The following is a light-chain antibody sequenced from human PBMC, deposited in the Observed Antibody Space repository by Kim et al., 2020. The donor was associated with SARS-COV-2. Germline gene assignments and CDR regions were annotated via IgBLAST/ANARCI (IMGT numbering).Light chain of an antibody. V-gene: IGKV3-15*01. J-gene: IGKJ2*01. CDR2: DAS. Sequence: SVSPGERATLSCRTSQSVSSDLSWYQQKPGQAPRLLFYDASTRATGFPARFSGSGSGTEFTLTISSLQSEDFAVYFCQQYKNWPYTFGQGTKLEI. CDR1: QSVSSD. CDR3: QQYKNWPYT.